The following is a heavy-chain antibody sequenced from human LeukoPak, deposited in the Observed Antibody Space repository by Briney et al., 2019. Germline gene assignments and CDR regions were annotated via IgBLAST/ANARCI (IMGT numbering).Heavy chain of an antibody. V-gene: IGHV3-21*01. CDR3: ARLVWDTTMADGDIDS. CDR1: GFTLRSNH. D-gene: IGHD5-18*01. Sequence: GGSLRLSCEASGFTLRSNHMSWVRQAPGKGLEWVSSISSASTYIYYADSVKGRFTISRDNAKNSLYLQMNSLRAEDTAMYYCARLVWDTTMADGDIDSWGQGTLLIVSS. CDR2: ISSASTYI. J-gene: IGHJ4*02.